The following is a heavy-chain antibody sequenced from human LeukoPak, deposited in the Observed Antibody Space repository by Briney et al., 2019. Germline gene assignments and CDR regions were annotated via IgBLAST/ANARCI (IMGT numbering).Heavy chain of an antibody. CDR2: MNPNSGNT. CDR1: GYTFTCYD. Sequence: ASVKVSCKASGYTFTCYDINWVRQAPGQGLEWMGWMNPNSGNTGYAQKFQGRLTITRNTSISTAYMELTSLRSDDTAVYYGARSKSDYWFDAWGQGTLVTVSS. D-gene: IGHD3/OR15-3a*01. J-gene: IGHJ5*02. CDR3: ARSKSDYWFDA. V-gene: IGHV1-8*01.